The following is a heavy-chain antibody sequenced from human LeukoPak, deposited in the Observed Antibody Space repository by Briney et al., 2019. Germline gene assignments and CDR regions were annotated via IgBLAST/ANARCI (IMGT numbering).Heavy chain of an antibody. D-gene: IGHD3-10*01. Sequence: GGSLRLSCAASGFTFSSYEMNWVRQAPGKGLEWVSYISSSGSTIYYADSVKGRFTISRDNAKNSLYLQMNSLRAEDAAVYYCARDNPLLLYYYYMDVWGKGTTVTISS. CDR3: ARDNPLLLYYYYMDV. CDR2: ISSSGSTI. V-gene: IGHV3-48*03. J-gene: IGHJ6*03. CDR1: GFTFSSYE.